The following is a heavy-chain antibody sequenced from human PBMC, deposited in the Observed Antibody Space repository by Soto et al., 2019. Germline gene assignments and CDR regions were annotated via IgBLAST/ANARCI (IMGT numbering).Heavy chain of an antibody. Sequence: SLRLSCSASGFTFSRYVMHWVRQAPGKGLDWVTLISYEGTNKKYAESVKGRFTISRDHSKNTVSLQMNTLRAEDTAVYYCAAAEQWLADPFDYWGQGTLVTVSS. D-gene: IGHD6-19*01. V-gene: IGHV3-30-3*01. CDR3: AAAEQWLADPFDY. CDR1: GFTFSRYV. CDR2: ISYEGTNK. J-gene: IGHJ4*02.